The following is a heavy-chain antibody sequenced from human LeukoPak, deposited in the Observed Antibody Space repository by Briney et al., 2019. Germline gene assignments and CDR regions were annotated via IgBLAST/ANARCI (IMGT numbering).Heavy chain of an antibody. CDR2: IYHSGST. V-gene: IGHV4-38-2*01. CDR3: ARGAEGYDFWSGYYSRDFDY. J-gene: IGHJ4*02. Sequence: SETLSLTCAVSGYSISSGYYWGWIRQPPGKGLEWIGSIYHSGSTNYNPSLKSRVTISVDTSKNQFSLKLSSVTAADTAVYYCARGAEGYDFWSGYYSRDFDYWGQGTLVTVSS. CDR1: GYSISSGYY. D-gene: IGHD3-3*01.